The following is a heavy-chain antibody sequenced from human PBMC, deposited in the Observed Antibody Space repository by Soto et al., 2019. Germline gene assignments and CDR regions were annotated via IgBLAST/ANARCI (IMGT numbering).Heavy chain of an antibody. Sequence: GGSLRLSCAASGFTFSFYTMNWVRQAPGKGLEWVSSISSSSYIYYADSPKGRFTISRDNAKNSLYLQMNSLRAEDTAVYYCAREDGGDWGQGTLVTVSS. V-gene: IGHV3-21*01. D-gene: IGHD3-10*01. CDR3: AREDGGD. J-gene: IGHJ4*02. CDR2: ISSSSYI. CDR1: GFTFSFYT.